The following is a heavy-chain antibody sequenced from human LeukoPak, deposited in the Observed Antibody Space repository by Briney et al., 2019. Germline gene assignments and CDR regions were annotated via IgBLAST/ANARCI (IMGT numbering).Heavy chain of an antibody. CDR1: GGSISSYY. D-gene: IGHD5-18*01. J-gene: IGHJ4*02. Sequence: SETLSLTCTVSGGSISSYYWSWIRQPPGKGLEWIGYIYYSGSTNYNPSLKSRVTISVDTSKNQFSLKLSSVTPADTAVYYCVRYRGTAMVFDYWGQGTLVTVSS. V-gene: IGHV4-59*01. CDR3: VRYRGTAMVFDY. CDR2: IYYSGST.